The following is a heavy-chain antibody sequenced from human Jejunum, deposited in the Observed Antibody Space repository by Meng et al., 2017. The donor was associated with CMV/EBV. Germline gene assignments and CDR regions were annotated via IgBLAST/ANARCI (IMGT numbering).Heavy chain of an antibody. CDR2: LIPVLNKA. CDR3: ARGRGNQPLFDF. Sequence: QGQLGESGAEVKRPGSSVKVACKNSGGSFSTYTFSRVRQAPGQGLEWMGGLIPVLNKAKSAPRFQDRVTFTADETTTTAYMELSSLTFEDTAVYFCARGRGNQPLFDFWGQGTLVTVSP. V-gene: IGHV1-69*10. D-gene: IGHD2/OR15-2a*01. CDR1: GGSFSTYT. J-gene: IGHJ4*02.